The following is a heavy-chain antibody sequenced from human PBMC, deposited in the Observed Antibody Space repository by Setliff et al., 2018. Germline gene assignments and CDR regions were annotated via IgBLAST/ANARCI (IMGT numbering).Heavy chain of an antibody. D-gene: IGHD1-26*01. Sequence: SETLSLTCTVSGDSISSGDYFWSWIRQPPGKGLEWIAYIYHSGSAYYNPSLKSRVTMSVDTSKNQFSLHPTSVTAADTAVHYCAREVGTSTSSDAFDVWGQGMMVTVS. CDR2: IYHSGSA. V-gene: IGHV4-30-4*08. CDR3: AREVGTSTSSDAFDV. CDR1: GDSISSGDYF. J-gene: IGHJ3*01.